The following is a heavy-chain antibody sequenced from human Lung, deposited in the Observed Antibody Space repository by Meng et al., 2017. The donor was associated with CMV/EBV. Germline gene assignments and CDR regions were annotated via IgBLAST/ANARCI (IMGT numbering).Heavy chain of an antibody. V-gene: IGHV3-7*01. CDR3: ARDPRGDGGVTFDY. J-gene: IGHJ4*02. CDR2: INEDGSET. Sequence: ESXKISXAGSGFNFNNYWMNWVRQAPGKGLEWVANINEDGSETYYLDSVKGRFTISRDNAKNSLFLQMNSLRADDTAVYYCARDPRGDGGVTFDYWGQGIXVTVSS. CDR1: GFNFNNYW. D-gene: IGHD5-24*01.